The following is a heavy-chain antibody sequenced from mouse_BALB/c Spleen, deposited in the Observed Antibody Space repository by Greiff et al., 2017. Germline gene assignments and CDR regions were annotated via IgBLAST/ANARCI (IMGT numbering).Heavy chain of an antibody. D-gene: IGHD2-1*01. J-gene: IGHJ4*01. Sequence: EVQLQQSGTVLARPGASVKMSCKASGYTFTSYWMHWVKQRPGQGLEWIGAIYPGNSDTSYNQKFKGKAKLTAVTSTSTAYMELSSLTNEDSAVYYCTRAYGNYVDYYAMDYWGQGTSVTVSS. V-gene: IGHV1-5*01. CDR3: TRAYGNYVDYYAMDY. CDR2: IYPGNSDT. CDR1: GYTFTSYW.